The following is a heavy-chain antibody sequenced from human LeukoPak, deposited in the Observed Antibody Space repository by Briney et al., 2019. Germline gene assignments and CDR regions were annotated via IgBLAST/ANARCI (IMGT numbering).Heavy chain of an antibody. J-gene: IGHJ6*02. CDR3: ARDRWFGELYGMDV. CDR1: GFTFSGFW. Sequence: GGSLRLSCAASGFTFSGFWMHWVRQAPGKGLVWVSCISFDGSDATYADSAKGRFTISRDNAKNSLYLQMNSLRAEDTAVYYCARDRWFGELYGMDVWGQGTTVTVSS. CDR2: ISFDGSDA. D-gene: IGHD3-10*01. V-gene: IGHV3-74*01.